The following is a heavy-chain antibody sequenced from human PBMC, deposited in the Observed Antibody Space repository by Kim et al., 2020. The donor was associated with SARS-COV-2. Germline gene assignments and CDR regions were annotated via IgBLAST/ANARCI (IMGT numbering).Heavy chain of an antibody. CDR2: ISAYNGKT. Sequence: ASVKVSCKASGYTFTTYGISWVRQVPGQGLEWMGWISAYNGKTNYAQKVQGRVTMTTDTSTSTAYMELRSLRSDDTAVYYCARWFDFGYGSGSYYPVDYWRQGTLVTVSS. D-gene: IGHD3-10*01. CDR3: ARWFDFGYGSGSYYPVDY. V-gene: IGHV1-18*01. CDR1: GYTFTTYG. J-gene: IGHJ4*02.